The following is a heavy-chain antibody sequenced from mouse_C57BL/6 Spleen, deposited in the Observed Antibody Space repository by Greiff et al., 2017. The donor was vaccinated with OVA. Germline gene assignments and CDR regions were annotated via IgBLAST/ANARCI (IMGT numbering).Heavy chain of an antibody. D-gene: IGHD2-3*01. CDR1: GFTFSDYG. CDR2: ISSGSSTI. J-gene: IGHJ4*01. Sequence: EVMLVESGGGLVKPGGSLKLSCAASGFTFSDYGMHWVRQAPEKGLEWVAYISSGSSTIYYADTVKGRFTISRDNAKNTLFLQMTSLRSEDTAMYYCARDGYRYAMDYWGQGTSVTVSS. V-gene: IGHV5-17*01. CDR3: ARDGYRYAMDY.